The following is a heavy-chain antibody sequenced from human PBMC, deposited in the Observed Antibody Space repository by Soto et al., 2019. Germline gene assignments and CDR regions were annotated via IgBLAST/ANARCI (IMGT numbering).Heavy chain of an antibody. Sequence: QITLKESGPTLVKPTQTLTLTCTFSGFSLTTSGVSVGWIRQPPGKALEWLASIYWNDDKRYSPSLKSRLTLTKDNSKKQVVLTMANMDPVDTGTYYCAYRVGSRGSFDYWGQGTLVTVSS. CDR1: GFSLTTSGVS. CDR2: IYWNDDK. CDR3: AYRVGSRGSFDY. J-gene: IGHJ4*02. V-gene: IGHV2-5*01. D-gene: IGHD6-25*01.